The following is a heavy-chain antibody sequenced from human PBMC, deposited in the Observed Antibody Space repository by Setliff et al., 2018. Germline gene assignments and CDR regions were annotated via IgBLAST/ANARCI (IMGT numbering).Heavy chain of an antibody. Sequence: SVKVSCKASGDTFNNNGITWVRQAPGQGLEWMGGSIPINEVATYAQKFQGRITITADKATSTVFMELSSLTSEDTGFYFCVRRGDSPLWGQGSLVTVSS. J-gene: IGHJ4*02. CDR2: SIPINEVA. D-gene: IGHD3-16*01. CDR3: VRRGDSPL. V-gene: IGHV1-69*10. CDR1: GDTFNNNG.